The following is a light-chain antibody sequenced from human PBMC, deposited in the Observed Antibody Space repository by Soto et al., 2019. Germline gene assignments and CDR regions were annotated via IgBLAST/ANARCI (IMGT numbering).Light chain of an antibody. Sequence: DIRMTQSPSTLSASVGDRITITCRASQSISSWLAWYQQKPGKAPKPLIYDASSLESGVPSRFSGSGSGTEFTLTISSLQPDDFATYYCQQYNSYSLTFGGGTKVEIK. J-gene: IGKJ4*01. CDR1: QSISSW. V-gene: IGKV1-5*01. CDR3: QQYNSYSLT. CDR2: DAS.